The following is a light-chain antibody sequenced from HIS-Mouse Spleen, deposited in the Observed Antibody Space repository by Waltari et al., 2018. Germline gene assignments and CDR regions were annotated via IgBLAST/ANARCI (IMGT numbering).Light chain of an antibody. CDR1: SLRSYY. Sequence: SSELTQDPAVSVALGQTVRITCQGDSLRSYYASWYQQKPGQAHVLVIYGKNNRPSGIPDRFSGSSSGNAASVTITGAQAEDEADYYCNSRDSSGNQVFGGGTKLTVL. J-gene: IGLJ3*02. V-gene: IGLV3-19*01. CDR3: NSRDSSGNQV. CDR2: GKN.